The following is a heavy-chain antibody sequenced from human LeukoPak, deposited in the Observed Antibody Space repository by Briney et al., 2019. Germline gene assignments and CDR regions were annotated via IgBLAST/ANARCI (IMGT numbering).Heavy chain of an antibody. CDR2: IYTSGST. CDR1: GGSISSYY. CDR3: ARDLEGQLANWFDP. D-gene: IGHD6-6*01. V-gene: IGHV4-4*07. J-gene: IGHJ5*02. Sequence: SETLSLTCTVSGGSISSYYWSWIRQPAGKGLEWIGRIYTSGSTNYNPSLKSRVTMSVGTSKNQFSLKLSSVTAADTAVYYCARDLEGQLANWFDPWGQGTLVTVSS.